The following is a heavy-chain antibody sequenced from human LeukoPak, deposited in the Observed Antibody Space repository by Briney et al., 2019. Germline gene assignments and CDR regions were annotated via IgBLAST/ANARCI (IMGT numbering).Heavy chain of an antibody. D-gene: IGHD1-26*01. J-gene: IGHJ4*02. Sequence: ASVKVSCKPSGYTFTNYYIHWVRQAPGQGPEWVGWINPASAGAAFAPQFQGRVSMTWDSSITTAFMDLTSLRSNDTAIYYCARQLGNYYRAFDFWGQGTLVTVSS. CDR3: ARQLGNYYRAFDF. V-gene: IGHV1-2*02. CDR1: GYTFTNYY. CDR2: INPASAGA.